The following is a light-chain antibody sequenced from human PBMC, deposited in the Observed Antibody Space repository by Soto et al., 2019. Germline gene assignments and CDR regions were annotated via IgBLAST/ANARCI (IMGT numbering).Light chain of an antibody. CDR2: YVT. Sequence: QSVLTQPASVSGSPGQSITISCTGTNSDIGAYNYASWYQQHPGKAPELMIYYVTSRPSGVSYRFSGSKSGNTASLTISGLQAEDEADYYCSSFTNSDSYVFGTGTKVTVL. CDR3: SSFTNSDSYV. V-gene: IGLV2-14*03. CDR1: NSDIGAYNY. J-gene: IGLJ1*01.